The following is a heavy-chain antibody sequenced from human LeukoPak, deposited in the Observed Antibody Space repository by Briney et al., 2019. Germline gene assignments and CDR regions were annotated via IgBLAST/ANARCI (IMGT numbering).Heavy chain of an antibody. CDR3: ARDPEDLVLGVHYFDY. D-gene: IGHD1-1*01. CDR2: ISGSGDST. J-gene: IGHJ4*02. V-gene: IGHV3-23*01. Sequence: GGSLRLSCAASGFTFSSYAMSWVRQAPGKGQEWVSAISGSGDSTYYTDSVKGRFTISRDNSKNTLYLQMNSLRAEDTAVYYCARDPEDLVLGVHYFDYWGQGTLVAVSS. CDR1: GFTFSSYA.